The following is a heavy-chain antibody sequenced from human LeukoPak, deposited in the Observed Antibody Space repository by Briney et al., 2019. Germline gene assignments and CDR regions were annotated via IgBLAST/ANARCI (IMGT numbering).Heavy chain of an antibody. CDR1: GGSISSGGYS. Sequence: SETLSLTCAVSGGSISSGGYSWSWIRQPPGKGLEWIGYIYYSGSTYYNPSLKSRVTISVDTSKNQFSLKLSSVTAADTAVYYCARDGSSSWYKGWFDPWGQGTLVTVSS. CDR3: ARDGSSSWYKGWFDP. CDR2: IYYSGST. V-gene: IGHV4-30-4*07. D-gene: IGHD6-13*01. J-gene: IGHJ5*02.